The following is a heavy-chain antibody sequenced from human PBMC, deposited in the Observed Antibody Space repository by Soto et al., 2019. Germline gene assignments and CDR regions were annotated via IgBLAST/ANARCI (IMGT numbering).Heavy chain of an antibody. CDR2: IYYSGYT. J-gene: IGHJ6*02. V-gene: IGHV4-39*01. CDR3: ARHNGPLYVGYYYDMDV. Sequence: QLQLQESGPGLVKPSETLSLTCTVSGGSISSSSYYWGWIRQPPGKGLAWIGGIYYSGYTYYNPSLKSRVTISVDTSKNQFSLKLSSVTAADTAVYYCARHNGPLYVGYYYDMDVWGQGTTVTVSS. CDR1: GGSISSSSYY. D-gene: IGHD3-16*01.